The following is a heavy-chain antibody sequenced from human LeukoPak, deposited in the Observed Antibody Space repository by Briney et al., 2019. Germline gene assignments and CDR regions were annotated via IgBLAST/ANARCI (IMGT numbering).Heavy chain of an antibody. CDR1: GASFSNYA. CDR3: ARGRRYYHFWSGYYMDADLAY. Sequence: ASVKLSCKGSGASFSNYAISLERQAPGQGLEWMGVIITIFNTTNNAQKFQGRVTIIADKSTSTAYMDLSSLRSEDTAVYYCARGRRYYHFWSGYYMDADLAYWGQGTLVRVSS. D-gene: IGHD3-3*01. CDR2: IITIFNTT. J-gene: IGHJ4*02. V-gene: IGHV1-69*06.